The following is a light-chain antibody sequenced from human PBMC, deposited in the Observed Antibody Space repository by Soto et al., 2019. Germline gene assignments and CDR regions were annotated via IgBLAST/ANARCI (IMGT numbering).Light chain of an antibody. V-gene: IGKV3-15*01. CDR1: QSVGSN. Sequence: ERVMTQSPATLSVSPGERATLSCRASQSVGSNLAWYQQKPGQAPRLLIFGASSRATGVPARFSGSGSGTEFTLTINSLQSEDFAVYFCQQYDNLPLTFGQGTRLEIK. J-gene: IGKJ5*01. CDR3: QQYDNLPLT. CDR2: GAS.